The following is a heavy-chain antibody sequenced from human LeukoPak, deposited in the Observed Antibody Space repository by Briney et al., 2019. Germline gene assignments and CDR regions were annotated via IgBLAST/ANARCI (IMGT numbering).Heavy chain of an antibody. CDR3: ARGHFVYDSSGYNDY. V-gene: IGHV4-59*12. CDR2: IYYSGST. CDR1: GGSISSYY. J-gene: IGHJ4*02. Sequence: PSETLSLTCTVSGGSISSYYWSWIRQPPGKGLEWIGYIYYSGSTNYNPSLKSRVTISVDTSKNQFSLKLSSVTAADTAVYYCARGHFVYDSSGYNDYWGQGTLVTVSS. D-gene: IGHD3-22*01.